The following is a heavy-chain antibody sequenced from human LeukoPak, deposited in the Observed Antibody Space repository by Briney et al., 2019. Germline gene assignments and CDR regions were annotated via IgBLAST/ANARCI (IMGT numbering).Heavy chain of an antibody. CDR3: ARALYYGSGSLYYFDY. J-gene: IGHJ4*02. Sequence: SETLSLTCTVSGGSISSYYWSWIRQPPGKGLEWIGYIYYSGSTNYNPSLKSRVTISVDTSKNQFSLKLSSVTAADTAVYYCARALYYGSGSLYYFDYWGQGTLVTVSS. D-gene: IGHD3-10*01. CDR2: IYYSGST. CDR1: GGSISSYY. V-gene: IGHV4-59*01.